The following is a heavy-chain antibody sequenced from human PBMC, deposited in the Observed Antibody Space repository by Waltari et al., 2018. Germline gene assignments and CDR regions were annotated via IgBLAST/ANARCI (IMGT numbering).Heavy chain of an antibody. CDR3: TRERLDYYFYYGMDV. CDR2: IIPIFGTP. Sequence: QVQLVQSGGEVKKPGSSVKISCRASGGTSNTYTSSWVRQAPGQGLEWLGKIIPIFGTPSYAQKFQGRVTITADESPTTVYMELSSLRSEDTAVYFCTRERLDYYFYYGMDVWGQGTTVTVSS. CDR1: GGTSNTYT. J-gene: IGHJ6*02. V-gene: IGHV1-69*18. D-gene: IGHD3-9*01.